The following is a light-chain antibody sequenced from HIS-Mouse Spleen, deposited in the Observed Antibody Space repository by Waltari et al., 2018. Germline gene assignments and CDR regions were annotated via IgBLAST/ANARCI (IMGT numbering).Light chain of an antibody. CDR2: EDS. CDR3: NSTDSSGNHRV. V-gene: IGLV3-10*01. J-gene: IGLJ2*01. Sequence: SYELTQPPSVSVSPGQTARITCPGAALPKNYAYWYQQKSGQAPVLVIYEDSKRPSGIPERFSGSSSGNTASLTITGAQAEDEADYYCNSTDSSGNHRVFGGGTKLTVL. CDR1: ALPKNY.